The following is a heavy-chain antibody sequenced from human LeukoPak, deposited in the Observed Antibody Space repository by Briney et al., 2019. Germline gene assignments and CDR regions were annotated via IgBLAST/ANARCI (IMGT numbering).Heavy chain of an antibody. CDR2: IYHSGST. D-gene: IGHD3-10*01. V-gene: IGHV4-4*02. CDR3: ARERRSMVRGVISN. Sequence: SETLSLTCDVSGGSISSSNWWSWVRQPPGKGLECIGEIYHSGSTNYNPSLKSRVTISVDKSKNQFSLKLSSVTAADTAVYYCARERRSMVRGVISNWGQGTLVTVSS. CDR1: GGSISSSNW. J-gene: IGHJ4*02.